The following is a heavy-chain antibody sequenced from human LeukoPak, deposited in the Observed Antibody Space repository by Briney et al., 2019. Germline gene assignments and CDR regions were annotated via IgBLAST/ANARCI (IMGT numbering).Heavy chain of an antibody. V-gene: IGHV3-23*01. CDR3: AKAPGLLDFDY. D-gene: IGHD2-15*01. Sequence: GGSLRLSCAASGFTFTNYAMNWVRQAPGKGLEWVSTISVSGGTTYYADSVKGRFTISRDNSKNTLYLQMNSLRAEDTAVYYCAKAPGLLDFDYWGQGALVTVS. CDR1: GFTFTNYA. CDR2: ISVSGGTT. J-gene: IGHJ4*02.